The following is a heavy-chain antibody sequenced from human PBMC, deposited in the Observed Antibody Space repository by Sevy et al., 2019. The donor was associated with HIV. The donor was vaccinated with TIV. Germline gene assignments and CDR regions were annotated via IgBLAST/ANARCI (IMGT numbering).Heavy chain of an antibody. J-gene: IGHJ4*02. D-gene: IGHD2-21*01. CDR1: GYSISSGYY. CDR3: ARLMAGIVVVSFDY. Sequence: SETLSLTCAVSGYSISSGYYWGWIRQPPGKGLEWIGSISHSGSTYYNPSLKSRVTISVDTSKNQFSLKLSSVTAADTAVYYRARLMAGIVVVSFDYWGQGTLVTVSS. V-gene: IGHV4-38-2*01. CDR2: ISHSGST.